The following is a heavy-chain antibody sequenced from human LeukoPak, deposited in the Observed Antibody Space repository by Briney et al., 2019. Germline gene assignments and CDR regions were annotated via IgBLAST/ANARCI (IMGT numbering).Heavy chain of an antibody. Sequence: ASVKVSCKASGHTFTSYGISWVRQAPGQGLEWMGWISAYNGNTNYAQKLQGRVTMTTDTSTSTAYMELRSLRSDDTAVYYCARSGRYYYDSSGYPPNFDYWGQGTLVTVSS. CDR1: GHTFTSYG. D-gene: IGHD3-22*01. J-gene: IGHJ4*02. V-gene: IGHV1-18*01. CDR3: ARSGRYYYDSSGYPPNFDY. CDR2: ISAYNGNT.